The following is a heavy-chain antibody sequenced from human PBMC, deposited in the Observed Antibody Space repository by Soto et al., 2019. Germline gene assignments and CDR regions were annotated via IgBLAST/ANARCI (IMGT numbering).Heavy chain of an antibody. CDR3: ARDARMPTDLGGYYYYAIDV. CDR1: GGSVNSLTYY. CDR2: IYYSGTT. Sequence: SETLSLTCAVSGGSVNSLTYYWSWIRQPPGKGLEWIGHIYYSGTTNYSPSLKSRVTISIDTSKNQFSLKLSSVTAADTALYYCARDARMPTDLGGYYYYAIDVWGQGTTVTVSS. J-gene: IGHJ6*02. V-gene: IGHV4-61*01. D-gene: IGHD4-4*01.